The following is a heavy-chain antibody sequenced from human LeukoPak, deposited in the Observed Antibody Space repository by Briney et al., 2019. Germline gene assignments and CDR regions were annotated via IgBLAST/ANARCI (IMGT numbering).Heavy chain of an antibody. CDR1: DASLSSYY. V-gene: IGHV4-59*01. CDR2: IHYSGST. J-gene: IGHJ1*01. Sequence: SETLSLTCTVSDASLSSYYWSWIRQPPGKGLEWIGYIHYSGSTNYNPSLKSRVTISVDTSKNQFSLKLTSVTAADTAVYYCARDNRPDSSSSGYFQHWGQGTLVTVSS. D-gene: IGHD6-6*01. CDR3: ARDNRPDSSSSGYFQH.